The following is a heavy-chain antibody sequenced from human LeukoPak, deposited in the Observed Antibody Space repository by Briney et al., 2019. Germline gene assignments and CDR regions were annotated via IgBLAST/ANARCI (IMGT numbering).Heavy chain of an antibody. D-gene: IGHD1-1*01. Sequence: GAPMQGPCKASCYTVTSDGISWGGPAPRQGSEWMGWVRAYNGNTNYAQKLQGRVTMTTDTSTSTAYMELRSLRSDDTAVYYCAARGGATGTTQGDAFDIWGQGTMVTVSS. V-gene: IGHV1-18*04. CDR2: VRAYNGNT. CDR3: AARGGATGTTQGDAFDI. J-gene: IGHJ3*02. CDR1: CYTVTSDG.